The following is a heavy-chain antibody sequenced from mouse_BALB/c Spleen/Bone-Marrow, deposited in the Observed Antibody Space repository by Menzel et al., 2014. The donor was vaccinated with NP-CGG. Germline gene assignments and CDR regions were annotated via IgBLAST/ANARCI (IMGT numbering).Heavy chain of an antibody. CDR3: ARTAY. Sequence: VKLMESGAELVKPGAPVKLSCKASGYTFTDYWMNWVKQRPGRGLGWIGRIDPSDSKTHYNQKFKDKATLTVDKSSTTAYIQLSNLTSEDSAVYYCARTAYWGQGTPVTVSA. V-gene: IGHV1-69*02. J-gene: IGHJ3*01. CDR1: GYTFTDYW. CDR2: IDPSDSKT.